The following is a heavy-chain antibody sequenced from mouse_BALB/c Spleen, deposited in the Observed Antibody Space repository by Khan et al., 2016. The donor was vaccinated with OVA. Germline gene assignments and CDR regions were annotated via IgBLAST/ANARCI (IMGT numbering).Heavy chain of an antibody. CDR3: ARTARIKY. J-gene: IGHJ2*01. V-gene: IGHV3-2*02. CDR2: ISYSGST. Sequence: EVQLQESGPGLVKPSQSLYLTCTVTGYSITSGYGWNWIRQFPGNKLEWMGYISYSGSTNYKPSLKSRISITRDTSKNQFFLQLNSVTTEDTATYYCARTARIKYWGQGTTLTVSS. D-gene: IGHD1-2*01. CDR1: GYSITSGYG.